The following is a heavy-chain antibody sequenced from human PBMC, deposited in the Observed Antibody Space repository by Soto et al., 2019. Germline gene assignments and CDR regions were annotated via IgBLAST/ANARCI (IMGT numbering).Heavy chain of an antibody. Sequence: EVQLVESGGGLVEPGGSLRLSCAASGFTFSSYTMYWVRQAPGKGLEWVSSITFSGTYIYYADSVRGRFTISRDNTKSSLYLQMNSLRAEDTAVYFCVREAALAAVFDSWGQGTLVTVSS. D-gene: IGHD6-25*01. V-gene: IGHV3-21*02. CDR3: VREAALAAVFDS. CDR1: GFTFSSYT. J-gene: IGHJ4*02. CDR2: ITFSGTYI.